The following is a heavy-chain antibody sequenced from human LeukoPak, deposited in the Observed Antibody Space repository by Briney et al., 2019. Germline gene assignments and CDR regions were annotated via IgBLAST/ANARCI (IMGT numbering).Heavy chain of an antibody. CDR1: GFTFSSYE. Sequence: PGGSLRLSCAASGFTFSSYEMNWVCQAPGKGLEWVSYISSSGSTIYYADSVKGRFTISRDNAKNSLYLQMNSLRAEDTAVYYCARDAPITIQQNYYYYYGMDVRGQGTTVTVSS. J-gene: IGHJ6*02. CDR3: ARDAPITIQQNYYYYYGMDV. CDR2: ISSSGSTI. V-gene: IGHV3-48*03. D-gene: IGHD3-3*01.